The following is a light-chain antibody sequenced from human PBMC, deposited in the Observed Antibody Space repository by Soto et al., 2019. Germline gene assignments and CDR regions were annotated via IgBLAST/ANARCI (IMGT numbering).Light chain of an antibody. CDR3: VLYMGSGIWM. J-gene: IGLJ3*02. V-gene: IGLV8-61*01. Sequence: QTVVTQEPSFSVSPGGTVTVTCGLTSGSVSTNYHPSWYQQTPGQAPRTLIHSTNTRSSGVPDRFSGSILGNKAALTITGAQADDQSDYYCVLYMGSGIWMFGGGTKLTVL. CDR1: SGSVSTNYH. CDR2: STN.